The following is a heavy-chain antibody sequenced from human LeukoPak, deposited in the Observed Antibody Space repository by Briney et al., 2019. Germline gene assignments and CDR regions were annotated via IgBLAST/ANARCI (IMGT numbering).Heavy chain of an antibody. V-gene: IGHV1-18*01. D-gene: IGHD3-22*01. CDR3: ARVRVGSGYSSP. CDR2: ISAYNGNT. J-gene: IGHJ5*02. Sequence: ASVKVSCKASGYTSTSYGISWVRQAPGQGLEWMGWISAYNGNTNYAQKLQGRVTMTTDTSTSTAYMELRSLRSDDTAMYYCARVRVGSGYSSPWGQGTLVTVSS. CDR1: GYTSTSYG.